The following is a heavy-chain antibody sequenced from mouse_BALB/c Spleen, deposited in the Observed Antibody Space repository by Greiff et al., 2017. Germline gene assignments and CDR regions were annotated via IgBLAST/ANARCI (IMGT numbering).Heavy chain of an antibody. CDR3: ARGENYGSSYPDY. J-gene: IGHJ2*01. V-gene: IGHV1-80*01. CDR1: GYAFSSYW. D-gene: IGHD1-1*01. CDR2: IYPGDGDT. Sequence: VKLMESGAELVRPGSSVKISCKASGYAFSSYWMNWVKQRPGQGLEWIGQIYPGDGDTNYNGKFKGKATLTADKSSSTAYMQLSSLTSEDSAVYFCARGENYGSSYPDYWGQGTTLTVSS.